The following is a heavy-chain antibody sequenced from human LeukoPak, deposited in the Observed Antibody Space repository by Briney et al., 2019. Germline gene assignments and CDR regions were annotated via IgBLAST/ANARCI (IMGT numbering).Heavy chain of an antibody. CDR3: ATGSYYDILTGYHSAGSDHFYYYYMDV. J-gene: IGHJ6*03. CDR2: FDREEGET. CDR1: GYSLSELS. D-gene: IGHD3-9*01. V-gene: IGHV1-24*01. Sequence: ASVKVSCKVSGYSLSELSMHWVRQAPGKRLEWMGGFDREEGETIYAQKFQGRVTMTEDTSTDTAYMELSSLRSEDTALYYCATGSYYDILTGYHSAGSDHFYYYYMDVWGKGTTVTVSS.